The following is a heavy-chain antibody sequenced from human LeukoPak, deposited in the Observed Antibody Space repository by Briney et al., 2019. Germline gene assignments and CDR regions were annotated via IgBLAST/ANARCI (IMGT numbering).Heavy chain of an antibody. D-gene: IGHD3-22*01. Sequence: ASVKVSCKXSGYTFTSYYMHWVRQAPGQGLEWMGIINPSGGSTSYSQKFQGRVTMTRDTSTSTVYMELSSLRSEDTAVYYCASQDSSGYNLGYWGRGTLVTVSS. V-gene: IGHV1-46*03. J-gene: IGHJ4*02. CDR2: INPSGGST. CDR3: ASQDSSGYNLGY. CDR1: GYTFTSYY.